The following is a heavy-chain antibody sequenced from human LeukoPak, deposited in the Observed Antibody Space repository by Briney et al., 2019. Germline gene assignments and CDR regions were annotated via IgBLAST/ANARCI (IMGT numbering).Heavy chain of an antibody. Sequence: PSETLSLTCTVSGGSISSYYWSWIRQPPGKGLEWIGYIYYSGSTNYNPSLKSRVTISVDTSKNQFSLKLSSVTAADTAVYYCARATTISQNWFDPWGQGTLVTVSS. D-gene: IGHD4-11*01. CDR3: ARATTISQNWFDP. CDR2: IYYSGST. V-gene: IGHV4-59*01. CDR1: GGSISSYY. J-gene: IGHJ5*02.